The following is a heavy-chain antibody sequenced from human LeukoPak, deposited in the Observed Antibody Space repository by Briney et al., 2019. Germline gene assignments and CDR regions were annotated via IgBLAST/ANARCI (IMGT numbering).Heavy chain of an antibody. CDR1: GFTFSTYD. CDR3: AKRGGSYIGFFDY. Sequence: PGGSLRLSCAASGFTFSTYDMHWVRQAPGKGLEWGSFIRYDGSDKLYAHSVKGRFTVSRDNSQNTLYLQMNSLRPEDTAVYYCAKRGGSYIGFFDYWGQGTLVTVSS. D-gene: IGHD1-26*01. J-gene: IGHJ4*02. CDR2: IRYDGSDK. V-gene: IGHV3-30*02.